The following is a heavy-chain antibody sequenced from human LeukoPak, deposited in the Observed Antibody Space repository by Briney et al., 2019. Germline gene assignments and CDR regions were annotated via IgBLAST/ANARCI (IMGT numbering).Heavy chain of an antibody. V-gene: IGHV1-46*01. D-gene: IGHD4-17*01. CDR2: INPSDGST. CDR1: GYTFTSYY. CDR3: ARTVADYGDYVDY. Sequence: ASVKVSCKASGYTFTSYYMHWVRQAPGQGLEWMGIINPSDGSTSYAQKFQGRVTMTRDMSTSTVYMELSSLRSEDTAVYYCARTVADYGDYVDYWGQGTLVTVSS. J-gene: IGHJ4*02.